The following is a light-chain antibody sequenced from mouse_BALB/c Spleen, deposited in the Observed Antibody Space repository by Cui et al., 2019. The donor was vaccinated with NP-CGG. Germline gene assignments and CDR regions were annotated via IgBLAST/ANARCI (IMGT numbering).Light chain of an antibody. J-gene: IGLJ1*01. V-gene: IGLV1*01. Sequence: HAVVTQESALTTSPGETVTLTCRSSTGAVTTSNYANWVQEKPDHLFTGLIGGTNNRAPGVPARFSGSLIGDKAVLTITGARTEDEAIYFCALWYSNHWVFGGGTKLTVL. CDR1: TGAVTTSNY. CDR3: ALWYSNHWV. CDR2: GTN.